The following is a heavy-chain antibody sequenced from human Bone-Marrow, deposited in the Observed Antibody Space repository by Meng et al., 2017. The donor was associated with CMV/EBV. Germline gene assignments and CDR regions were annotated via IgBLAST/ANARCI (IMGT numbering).Heavy chain of an antibody. CDR3: ARGRYQLLYGYYGMDV. V-gene: IGHV1-69*05. CDR1: GGTFSSYA. CDR2: IIPIFGTA. J-gene: IGHJ6*02. D-gene: IGHD2-2*02. Sequence: SVKVSCKASGGTFSSYAIGWVRQAPGQGLEWMGGIIPIFGTANYAQKFQGRVTITTDESTSTAYMELSSLRSEDTAVYYCARGRYQLLYGYYGMDVWGQGTTVTVSS.